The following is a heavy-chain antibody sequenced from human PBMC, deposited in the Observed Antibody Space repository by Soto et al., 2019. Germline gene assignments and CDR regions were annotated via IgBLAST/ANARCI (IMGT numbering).Heavy chain of an antibody. CDR1: GFSFNKAW. D-gene: IGHD3-16*01. J-gene: IGHJ5*02. CDR2: IKSRTDGGAT. V-gene: IGHV3-15*01. Sequence: EVQLVESGGDLVEPGGSLRLSCAASGFSFNKAWMTWVRQAPGKGLEWVGRIKSRTDGGATEYAPPVNDRFIISRDDSRNMVFLQMNSLQTEDTAVYFCTYLYREGPWGQGTLVTVSS. CDR3: TYLYREGP.